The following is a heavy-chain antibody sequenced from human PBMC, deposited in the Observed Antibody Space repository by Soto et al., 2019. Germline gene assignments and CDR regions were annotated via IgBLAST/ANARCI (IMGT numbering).Heavy chain of an antibody. V-gene: IGHV4-31*03. CDR3: ARDADYGGSRGGMDV. D-gene: IGHD4-17*01. CDR2: IYYSGNT. J-gene: IGHJ6*02. Sequence: QVRLEESGPGLVKPSETLSLICSVSGGSVNNANYFWNWIRHHPENGLEWIGYIYYSGNTRYNPSFKTRATLSIDTSKNQFSLRLNSVTVGDTAVYFCARDADYGGSRGGMDVWGRRTTVTVSS. CDR1: GGSVNNANYF.